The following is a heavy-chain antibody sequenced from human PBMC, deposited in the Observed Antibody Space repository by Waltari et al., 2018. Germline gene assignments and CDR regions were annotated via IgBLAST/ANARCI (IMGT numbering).Heavy chain of an antibody. CDR2: KKQVGSEK. D-gene: IGHD2-2*02. V-gene: IGHV3-7*01. CDR3: ARETYIPPRYYYGMDV. CDR1: GFTFSSYW. Sequence: EVQLVESGGGLVQPGGSLRLSCAASGFTFSSYWISWVRQAAGKGMEGVATKKQVGSEKIDVYSVKGRFTISRDTAKNSRYLQMSSLRAEDTAVYYGARETYIPPRYYYGMDVWGQGTTVTVSS. J-gene: IGHJ6*02.